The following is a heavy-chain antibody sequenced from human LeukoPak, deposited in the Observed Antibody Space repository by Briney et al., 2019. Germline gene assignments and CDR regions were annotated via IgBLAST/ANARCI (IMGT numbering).Heavy chain of an antibody. Sequence: GGSLRLSCAASGFSFNVYAMSWVRQSPGKGLEWVSLISTSGGNTYYADSVKGRFTISRDTPKNTLYLQMNSLRVEDTALYYCAKRLAAADTSSAFDIWGQGTMVTVSS. CDR3: AKRLAAADTSSAFDI. J-gene: IGHJ3*02. CDR2: ISTSGGNT. D-gene: IGHD6-13*01. CDR1: GFSFNVYA. V-gene: IGHV3-23*01.